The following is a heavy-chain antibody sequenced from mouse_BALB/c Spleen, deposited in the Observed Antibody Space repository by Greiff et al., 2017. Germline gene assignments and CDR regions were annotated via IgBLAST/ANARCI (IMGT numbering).Heavy chain of an antibody. CDR2: ISSGGGNT. CDR3: ARTRYDDYYAMDY. CDR1: GFTFSSYT. J-gene: IGHJ4*01. D-gene: IGHD2-14*01. V-gene: IGHV5-9*03. Sequence: DVMLVESGGGLVKPGGSLKLSCAASGFTFSSYTMSWVRQTPEKRLEWVATISSGGGNTYYPDSVKGRFTISRDNAKNNLYLQMSSLRSEDTALYYCARTRYDDYYAMDYWGQGTSVTVSS.